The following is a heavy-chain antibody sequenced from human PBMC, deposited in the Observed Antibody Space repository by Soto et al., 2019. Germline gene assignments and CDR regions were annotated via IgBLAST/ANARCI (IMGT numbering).Heavy chain of an antibody. Sequence: TGGSLRLSCAASGFTVSNNYMSWVRQAPGKGLEYVSVIYSGGGTYYADSVKGRFTISRDNSKNTLYLQMNSLGAADTAVYYCARDLVAEAATPPNWFDPWGQGTLVTVSS. CDR1: GFTVSNNY. CDR2: IYSGGGT. D-gene: IGHD2-15*01. J-gene: IGHJ5*02. CDR3: ARDLVAEAATPPNWFDP. V-gene: IGHV3-66*01.